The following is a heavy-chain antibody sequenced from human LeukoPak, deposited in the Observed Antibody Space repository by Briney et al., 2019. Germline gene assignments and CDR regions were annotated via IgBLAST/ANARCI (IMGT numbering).Heavy chain of an antibody. CDR3: ARDARLRVHAFDI. V-gene: IGHV3-33*08. CDR1: GFTFSSYA. D-gene: IGHD4-17*01. CDR2: IWYDGSNK. Sequence: GGSLRLSCAASGFTFSSYAMSWVRQAPGKGLEWVAVIWYDGSNKYYADSVKGRFTISRDNSKNTLYLQMNSLRAEDTAVYYCARDARLRVHAFDIWGQGTMVTVSS. J-gene: IGHJ3*02.